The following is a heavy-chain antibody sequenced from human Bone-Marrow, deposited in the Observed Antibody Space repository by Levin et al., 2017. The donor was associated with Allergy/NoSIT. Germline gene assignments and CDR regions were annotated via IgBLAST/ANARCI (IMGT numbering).Heavy chain of an antibody. CDR2: ISSSGSTI. D-gene: IGHD2-2*01. CDR1: GFTFSDYY. J-gene: IGHJ6*02. V-gene: IGHV3-11*01. Sequence: GGSLRLSCAASGFTFSDYYMSWIRQAPGKGLEWVSYISSSGSTIYYADSVKGRFTISRDNAKNSLYLQMNSLRAEDTAVYYCARERILGYCSSTSCPHGMDVWGQGTTVTVSS. CDR3: ARERILGYCSSTSCPHGMDV.